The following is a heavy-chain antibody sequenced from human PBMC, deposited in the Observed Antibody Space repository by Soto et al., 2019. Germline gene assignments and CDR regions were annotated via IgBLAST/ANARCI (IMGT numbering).Heavy chain of an antibody. V-gene: IGHV4-30-4*01. CDR1: GDSISSADYY. CDR3: ARDLWVEPELYYYGMDV. D-gene: IGHD1-1*01. CDR2: IFYSGTT. J-gene: IGHJ6*02. Sequence: SETLSLTCTVSGDSISSADYYWSWIRQTPGKGLEWIGHIFYSGTTYYNPSLKSRLTISVDTSKNHFSLRLTSVTAADTAVYYCARDLWVEPELYYYGMDVWGQGTTVTVPS.